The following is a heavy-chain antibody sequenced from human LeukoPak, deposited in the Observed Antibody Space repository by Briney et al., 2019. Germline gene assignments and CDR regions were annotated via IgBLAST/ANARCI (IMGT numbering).Heavy chain of an antibody. CDR2: IYSGGST. D-gene: IGHD3-9*01. Sequence: GGSLRLSCAASGFTVSSNYMSWVRQAPGKGLERVSVIYSGGSTYYADSVKGRFTISRDNSKNTLYLQMNSLRAEDTAVYYCARSDVLTGYYPFDYWGQGTLVTVSS. J-gene: IGHJ4*02. V-gene: IGHV3-53*01. CDR1: GFTVSSNY. CDR3: ARSDVLTGYYPFDY.